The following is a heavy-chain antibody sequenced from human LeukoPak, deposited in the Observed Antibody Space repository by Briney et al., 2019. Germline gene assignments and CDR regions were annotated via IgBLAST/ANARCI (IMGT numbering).Heavy chain of an antibody. J-gene: IGHJ4*02. Sequence: SSQTLSLTCTVSGGSISSSRYYWAWIRQPPGKGLDWIGSIYYSGSTYYNPSLKSRVTISVDTSKNQFSLKLSSVTAADTAVYYCASRDYDFWSGSRFDYWGQGTLVTVSS. D-gene: IGHD3-3*01. CDR3: ASRDYDFWSGSRFDY. V-gene: IGHV4-39*01. CDR1: GGSISSSRYY. CDR2: IYYSGST.